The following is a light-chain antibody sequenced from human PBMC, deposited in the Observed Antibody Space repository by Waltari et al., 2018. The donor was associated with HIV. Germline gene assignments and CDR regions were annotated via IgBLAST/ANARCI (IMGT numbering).Light chain of an antibody. Sequence: NFMLTPPHSVSESPGKTVTISCTRSSGSIDSNYVQWYQQRPGSAPTTMIYEDNQRPSGVPDRFSGSIDSSSNSASLTISGLKTEDEGDYYCQSYDSRNHVVFGGGTKLTVL. CDR1: SGSIDSNY. CDR2: EDN. J-gene: IGLJ2*01. CDR3: QSYDSRNHVV. V-gene: IGLV6-57*03.